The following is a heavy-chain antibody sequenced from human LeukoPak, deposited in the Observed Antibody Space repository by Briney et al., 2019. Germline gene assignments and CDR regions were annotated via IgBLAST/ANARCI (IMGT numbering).Heavy chain of an antibody. Sequence: ASVKVSCKASGYTFTNYCMHWVRPAPGQGLEWMGIINPSGGSTSYAQKFQGRVTMTRDTSTSTVYMELSSLRSEDTAVYYCARGGITIFGVGINWFDPWGQGTLVTVSS. CDR3: ARGGITIFGVGINWFDP. CDR2: INPSGGST. CDR1: GYTFTNYC. V-gene: IGHV1-46*01. D-gene: IGHD3-3*01. J-gene: IGHJ5*02.